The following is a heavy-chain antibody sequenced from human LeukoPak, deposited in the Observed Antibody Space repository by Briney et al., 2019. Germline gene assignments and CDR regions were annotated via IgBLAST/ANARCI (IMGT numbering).Heavy chain of an antibody. CDR1: GFTFSSYA. CDR3: AKDSPIFGVVIPPDY. V-gene: IGHV3-23*01. D-gene: IGHD3-3*01. CDR2: ISGSVGST. Sequence: GGSLRLSCAPSGFTFSSYAMSWVPQAPGKGLEWVSPISGSVGSTYYADSVKGRFTISRDNSKNTLYLQMNSLRAEDTAVYYCAKDSPIFGVVIPPDYWGQGTLVTVSS. J-gene: IGHJ4*02.